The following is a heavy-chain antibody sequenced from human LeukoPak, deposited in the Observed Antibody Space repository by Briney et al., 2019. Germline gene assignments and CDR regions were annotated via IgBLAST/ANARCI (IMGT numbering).Heavy chain of an antibody. J-gene: IGHJ4*02. CDR3: AKSLYGGCDY. CDR2: VNGNGGGT. CDR1: GFSFSTYA. V-gene: IGHV3-23*01. D-gene: IGHD3-16*02. Sequence: GGSLRLSCAASGFSFSTYAMSWVRQAPGKGLEWVSGVNGNGGGTSYADSVKGRFTIFRDNSKNTVYLQMNSLRVEDTAVYYCAKSLYGGCDYWGQGIVVTVSS.